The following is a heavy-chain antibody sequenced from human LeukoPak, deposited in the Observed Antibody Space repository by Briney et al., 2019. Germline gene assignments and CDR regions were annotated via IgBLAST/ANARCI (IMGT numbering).Heavy chain of an antibody. CDR1: GYTFTTYA. V-gene: IGHV1-3*01. CDR3: ARCYGGNRSPLDY. Sequence: ASVKVSCKASGYTFTTYAIDWVRQAPGQRLEWMGWINAGNGDTRYSQKFQDRVTITRDTSATTVHMELSSLRSEDTALFYCARCYGGNRSPLDYWGQGTLVTVSS. D-gene: IGHD4-23*01. CDR2: INAGNGDT. J-gene: IGHJ4*02.